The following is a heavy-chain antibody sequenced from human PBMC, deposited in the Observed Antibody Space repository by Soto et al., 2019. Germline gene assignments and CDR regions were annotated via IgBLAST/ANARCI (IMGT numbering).Heavy chain of an antibody. V-gene: IGHV4-4*07. CDR3: ARDQGVAAASITWFDP. CDR1: GASMNSYH. D-gene: IGHD6-25*01. J-gene: IGHJ5*02. Sequence: QVQLQASGPGLVKPSETLSLTCTVSGASMNSYHWSWIRQPAGKGLEWIGHIHSSGSTNYNPSLKSRVTMSVDTSKKQFSLRLMSLTAADTAVYYCARDQGVAAASITWFDPWGQGSLVTVSS. CDR2: IHSSGST.